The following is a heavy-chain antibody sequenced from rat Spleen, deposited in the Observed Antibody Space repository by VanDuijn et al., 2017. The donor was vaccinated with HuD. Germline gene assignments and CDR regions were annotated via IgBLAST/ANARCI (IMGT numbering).Heavy chain of an antibody. CDR3: TTDRDYYSSYIPRFAY. CDR1: GFTFSDYY. Sequence: EVQLVESGGGLVQPGRSLKLSCAASGFTFSDYYMAWVRQAPTKGLEWVATISYDGSSTYYRDSVKGRFTISRDNAKSTLYLQRDSLRPEDTATYSCTTDRDYYSSYIPRFAYWGQGTLVTVSS. V-gene: IGHV5-20*01. J-gene: IGHJ3*01. CDR2: ISYDGSST. D-gene: IGHD1-2*01.